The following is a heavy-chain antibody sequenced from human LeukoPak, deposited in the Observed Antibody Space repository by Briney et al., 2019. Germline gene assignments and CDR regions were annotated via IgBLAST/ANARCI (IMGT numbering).Heavy chain of an antibody. CDR3: ARVAATFSDAFDI. Sequence: PSETLSLTCTVSGGSISSYYWSWIRQPPGKGLEWIGYIYYSGSTSYNPSLKSRVTISVDTSKKQFSLKLSSVTAADTAVYYCARVAATFSDAFDIWGQGTMVTVSS. D-gene: IGHD2-15*01. CDR1: GGSISSYY. V-gene: IGHV4-59*12. J-gene: IGHJ3*02. CDR2: IYYSGST.